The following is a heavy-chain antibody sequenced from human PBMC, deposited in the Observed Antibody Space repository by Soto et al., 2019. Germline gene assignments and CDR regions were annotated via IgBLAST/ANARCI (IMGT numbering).Heavy chain of an antibody. CDR3: ARVALFRTSGAFDI. D-gene: IGHD2-15*01. CDR2: MNPNSGNT. Sequence: ASVKVSCKASGYTFTSYDINWVRQATGQGLEWMGWMNPNSGNTGYAQKFQGRVTMTRNTSISTAYMELSSLRSEDTAVYYCARVALFRTSGAFDIWAQGTMVTVSS. V-gene: IGHV1-8*01. CDR1: GYTFTSYD. J-gene: IGHJ3*02.